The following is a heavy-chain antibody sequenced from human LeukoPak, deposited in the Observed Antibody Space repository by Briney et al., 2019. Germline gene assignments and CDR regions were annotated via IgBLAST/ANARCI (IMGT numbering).Heavy chain of an antibody. CDR3: AGKRKPDYYGMDV. J-gene: IGHJ6*04. CDR2: INAGNGNT. D-gene: IGHD4-23*01. V-gene: IGHV1-3*01. Sequence: ASVKVSCQASGYTFTSYAMHWVRQAPGQSLEWMGWINAGNGNTKYSQKFQGRVTITRDTSASTAYMELSSLRSEDTAVYYCAGKRKPDYYGMDVWGKGTTVTVSS. CDR1: GYTFTSYA.